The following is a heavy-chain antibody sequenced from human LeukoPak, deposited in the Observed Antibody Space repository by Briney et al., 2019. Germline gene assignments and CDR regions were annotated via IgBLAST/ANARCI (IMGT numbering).Heavy chain of an antibody. Sequence: GGSLRLSCAASGFTFSSYWMSWVRQAPGKGLVWVSRTNTDGRSTNYADSVKGRFTISRDNAKNTLYLQMNSLRAEDTAVYYCARGTIYGLDAFDIWGQGTMVTVSS. D-gene: IGHD3-3*01. CDR2: TNTDGRST. V-gene: IGHV3-74*01. J-gene: IGHJ3*02. CDR1: GFTFSSYW. CDR3: ARGTIYGLDAFDI.